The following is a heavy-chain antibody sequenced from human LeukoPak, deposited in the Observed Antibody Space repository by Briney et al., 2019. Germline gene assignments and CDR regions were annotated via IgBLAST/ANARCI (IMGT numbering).Heavy chain of an antibody. CDR3: AKGQGGDFWSGSAYFD. CDR2: ISGSGTGT. V-gene: IGHV3-23*01. CDR1: AFSFNTYA. J-gene: IGHJ4*02. D-gene: IGHD3-3*01. Sequence: GGSLRLSCAASAFSFNTYAMSWVRQAPGKGLEWVSGISGSGTGTYYADSVKGRFTISRDNSKNTLYLQMNSLRAEDTAVYYCAKGQGGDFWSGSAYFDWGQGSLVTVSS.